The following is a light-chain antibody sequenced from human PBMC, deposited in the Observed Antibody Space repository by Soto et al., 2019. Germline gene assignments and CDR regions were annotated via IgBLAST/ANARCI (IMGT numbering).Light chain of an antibody. CDR1: QDINNY. Sequence: DIQLTQSPSSLSASVGDRVTITCQASQDINNYLNWYQPKPGKAPKLLNFDASSVETGVPSRFSGSGSGTHFTFTISSLEPEDIATYHCQQYEDLPLTFGGGTRVELK. CDR3: QQYEDLPLT. J-gene: IGKJ4*01. V-gene: IGKV1-33*01. CDR2: DAS.